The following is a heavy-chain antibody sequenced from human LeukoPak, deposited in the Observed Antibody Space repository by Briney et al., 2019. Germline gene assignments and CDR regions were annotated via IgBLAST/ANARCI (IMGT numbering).Heavy chain of an antibody. CDR2: IKSKTDGGTA. J-gene: IGHJ4*02. CDR3: TTYLYGSGTN. V-gene: IGHV3-15*01. CDR1: GFTFSNAW. D-gene: IGHD3-10*01. Sequence: GGSLILSCAASGFTFSNAWMSWVRQAPGKGLEWVGRIKSKTDGGTADYAAPGKGRLTISRDDSKSTLYLQMSSLKAEDTAVYYCTTYLYGSGTNWGQGTLATVSS.